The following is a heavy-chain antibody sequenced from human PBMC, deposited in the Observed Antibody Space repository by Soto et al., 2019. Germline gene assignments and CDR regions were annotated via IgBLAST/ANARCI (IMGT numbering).Heavy chain of an antibody. V-gene: IGHV1-69*13. CDR1: GGTFSNYA. CDR3: ASWLTEAGIGGKYYSGMEV. J-gene: IGHJ6*01. Sequence: GASVKVSCKASGGTFSNYAFSWVRQAPGQGLEWVGGIMPIFGRADYAQKFWGRVTITADESTSTAHMELSSLRSEDTAVYYWASWLTEAGIGGKYYSGMEVWGEGNRV. CDR2: IMPIFGRA. D-gene: IGHD6-19*01.